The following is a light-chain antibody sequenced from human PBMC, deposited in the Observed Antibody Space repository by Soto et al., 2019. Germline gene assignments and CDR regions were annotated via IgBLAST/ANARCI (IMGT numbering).Light chain of an antibody. CDR2: DAS. CDR1: QTISNR. Sequence: DIPMTQSPSTVSASVGDRVTITCRASQTISNRLAWYQQKPGQAPKVLIYDASTLDSGVPSKFSGSGSGTQFILTISSLQPDDFATYYCQHYGGLWTFGRGTKVEVK. J-gene: IGKJ1*01. V-gene: IGKV1-5*01. CDR3: QHYGGLWT.